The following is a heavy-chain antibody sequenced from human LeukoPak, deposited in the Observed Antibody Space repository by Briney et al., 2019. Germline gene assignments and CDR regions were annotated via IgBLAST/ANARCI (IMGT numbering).Heavy chain of an antibody. CDR2: LSGSGSAT. J-gene: IGHJ4*02. CDR1: GFTFSSYP. V-gene: IGHV3-23*01. Sequence: PGGSLRLSCAASGFTFSSYPMSWVRQAPGKGLEWVSALSGSGSATYYADSVRGRFTVSRDNSKNTLYVQMNSLRVEDTAVYYCARVGGDYGKFDYWGQGTLVIVSS. D-gene: IGHD4-17*01. CDR3: ARVGGDYGKFDY.